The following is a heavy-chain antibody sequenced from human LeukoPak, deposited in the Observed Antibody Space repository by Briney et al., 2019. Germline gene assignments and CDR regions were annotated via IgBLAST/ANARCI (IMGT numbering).Heavy chain of an antibody. J-gene: IGHJ4*02. V-gene: IGHV1-18*01. CDR2: ISAYNGNT. CDR3: ARDHPPGSGYDTENLYYFDY. CDR1: GGTFSSYG. Sequence: GASVKVSCKASGGTFSSYGISWVRQAPGQGLEWMGWISAYNGNTNYAQKLQGRVTMTTDTSTSTAYMELRSLRSDDTAVYYCARDHPPGSGYDTENLYYFDYWGQGTLVTVSS. D-gene: IGHD5-12*01.